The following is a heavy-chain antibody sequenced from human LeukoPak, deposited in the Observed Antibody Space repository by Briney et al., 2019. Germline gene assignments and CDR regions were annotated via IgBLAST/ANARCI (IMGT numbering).Heavy chain of an antibody. V-gene: IGHV3-30*09. CDR1: GFTFSDYF. J-gene: IGHJ4*02. Sequence: GGSLRLSCAASGFTFSDYFMSWVRQAPGRGLEWLAVISFDGSTKYYADSVRGRFAISRDNSKNTLFLQMNNLRAEDTALYYCATLVTAVTTTQFDYWGQGALVTVSS. D-gene: IGHD4-11*01. CDR2: ISFDGSTK. CDR3: ATLVTAVTTTQFDY.